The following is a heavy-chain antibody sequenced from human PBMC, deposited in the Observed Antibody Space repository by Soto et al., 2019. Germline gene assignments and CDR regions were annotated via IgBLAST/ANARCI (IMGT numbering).Heavy chain of an antibody. D-gene: IGHD2-15*01. CDR2: ISAYNGNT. J-gene: IGHJ6*02. CDR3: ARLGGELLGSGYYYGMDV. Sequence: QVQLVQSGAEVKKPGASVKVSCKASGYTFTSYGISWVRQAPGQGLEWMGWISAYNGNTNYAQKLQGRVTMTTDTYTSTAYMELRRLRSDDTAVYYCARLGGELLGSGYYYGMDVWGQGTTGTVSS. CDR1: GYTFTSYG. V-gene: IGHV1-18*01.